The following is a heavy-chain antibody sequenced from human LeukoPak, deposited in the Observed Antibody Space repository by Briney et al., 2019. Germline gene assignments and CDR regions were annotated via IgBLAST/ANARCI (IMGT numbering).Heavy chain of an antibody. CDR2: ISGSGGST. V-gene: IGHV3-23*01. J-gene: IGHJ4*02. CDR1: GFTFSSYA. Sequence: GGSLRLSCAASGFTFSSYAMSWARQAPGKGLEWVAAISGSGGSTYYVDSVKGRFTISRDNSRNTLYLQMNSLRAEDTAVYYCAKSCGGSCYSDFDYWGQGTLVTVSS. D-gene: IGHD2-15*01. CDR3: AKSCGGSCYSDFDY.